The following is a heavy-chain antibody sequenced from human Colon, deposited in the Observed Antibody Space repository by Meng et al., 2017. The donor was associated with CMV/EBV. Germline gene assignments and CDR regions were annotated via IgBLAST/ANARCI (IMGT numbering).Heavy chain of an antibody. D-gene: IGHD2-2*01. J-gene: IGHJ2*01. V-gene: IGHV4-34*01. CDR2: INHSGST. CDR3: ARGRYCSSTSCYRKYFDL. CDR1: GGSFSGYY. Sequence: GSLRLSCAVYGGSFSGYYWSWIRQPPGKGLEWIGEINHSGSTNYNPSLKSRVTISVDTSKNQFSPKLSSVTAADTAVYYCARGRYCSSTSCYRKYFDLWGRGTLVTVSS.